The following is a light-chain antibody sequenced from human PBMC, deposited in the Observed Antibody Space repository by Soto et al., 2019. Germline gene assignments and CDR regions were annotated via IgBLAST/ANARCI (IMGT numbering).Light chain of an antibody. Sequence: EIVLTQSPGTLSLSPGERATLSCRASQSVSSSYLAWYQQKPGQAPRLRIYGASSRATGIPDRVSGSGSGTDFTITISRLEPEDFVVYYCQQYGISRWTFGQGTKVEIK. CDR2: GAS. V-gene: IGKV3-20*01. J-gene: IGKJ1*01. CDR3: QQYGISRWT. CDR1: QSVSSSY.